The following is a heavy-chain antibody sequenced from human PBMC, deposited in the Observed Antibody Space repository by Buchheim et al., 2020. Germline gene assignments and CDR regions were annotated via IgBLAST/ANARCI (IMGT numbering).Heavy chain of an antibody. CDR3: AREGYSYGGYDYYGMDV. J-gene: IGHJ6*01. D-gene: IGHD5-18*01. Sequence: QVQLVESGGGVVQPGRSLRLSCAASGFTFSSYGMHWVRQAPGKGLEWVAVIWYDGSNKYYADSVKGRFTISRDNSKNTLYLQMNVLRTEDTAVYYCAREGYSYGGYDYYGMDVWGQGTT. CDR1: GFTFSSYG. V-gene: IGHV3-33*01. CDR2: IWYDGSNK.